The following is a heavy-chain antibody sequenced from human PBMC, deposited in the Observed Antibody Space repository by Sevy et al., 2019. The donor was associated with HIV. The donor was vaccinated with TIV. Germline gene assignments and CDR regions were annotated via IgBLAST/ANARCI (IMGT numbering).Heavy chain of an antibody. V-gene: IGHV3-30*04. CDR1: GFTFSSYA. CDR2: ISYDGSNK. D-gene: IGHD3-3*01. J-gene: IGHJ5*02. CDR3: ARPKYYDFWSGYYPGSGWFDP. Sequence: GGSLRLSCAASGFTFSSYAMHRVRQAPGKGLEWVAVISYDGSNKYYADSVKGRFTISRDNSKNTLYLQMNSLRAEDTAVYYCARPKYYDFWSGYYPGSGWFDPWGQGTLVTVSS.